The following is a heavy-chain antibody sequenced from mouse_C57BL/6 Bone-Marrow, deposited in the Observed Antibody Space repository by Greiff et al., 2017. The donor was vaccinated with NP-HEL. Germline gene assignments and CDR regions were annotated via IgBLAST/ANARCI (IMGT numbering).Heavy chain of an antibody. CDR1: GFTFSSYT. CDR2: ISGGGGNT. J-gene: IGHJ4*01. V-gene: IGHV5-9*01. D-gene: IGHD1-1*01. Sequence: EVQLVESGGGLVKPGGSLKLSCAASGFTFSSYTMSWVRQTPEQRLEWVATISGGGGNTYYPDSVRGGFTLSRDNAKNTLYLQLSSLRAEDTALYCCARRERYKNFYAMDYWGQGTSVTVSS. CDR3: ARRERYKNFYAMDY.